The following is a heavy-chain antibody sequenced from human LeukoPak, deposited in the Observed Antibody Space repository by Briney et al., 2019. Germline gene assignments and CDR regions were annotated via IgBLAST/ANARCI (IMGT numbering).Heavy chain of an antibody. J-gene: IGHJ4*02. D-gene: IGHD3-22*01. V-gene: IGHV3-20*01. CDR1: GFTFDDYG. Sequence: PGGSLRLSCAASGFTFDDYGMSWVRQAPGKGLEWVSGINWNGGSTGYADSVKGRFTISRDNAKNSLYLQMNSLRAEDTALYHCAGGPHYYYSSVFPSFDYWGQGTLVTVSS. CDR2: INWNGGST. CDR3: AGGPHYYYSSVFPSFDY.